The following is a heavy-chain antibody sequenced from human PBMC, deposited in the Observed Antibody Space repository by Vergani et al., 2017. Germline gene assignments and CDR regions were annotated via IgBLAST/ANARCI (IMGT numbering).Heavy chain of an antibody. CDR1: GFTFSNAW. Sequence: EVQLVESGGGLVKPGGSLRLSCAASGFTFSNAWMSWVRQAPGKGLEWVGRIKCNTDGGTTDYAAPVKGRFTISRDDSKNTLYLKMNSLRAGDTAVYYCAKVTQYSSSSDLYYYYYYGMDVWGQGTRVTVSS. J-gene: IGHJ6*02. CDR3: AKVTQYSSSSDLYYYYYYGMDV. D-gene: IGHD6-6*01. V-gene: IGHV3-15*01. CDR2: IKCNTDGGTT.